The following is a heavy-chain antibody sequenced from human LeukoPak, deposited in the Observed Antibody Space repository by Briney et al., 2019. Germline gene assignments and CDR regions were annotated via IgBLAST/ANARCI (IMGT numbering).Heavy chain of an antibody. Sequence: KSSETLSLTCAVYGGSFSGYYWSWIRQPPGKGLEWIGEINHSGGTNYNPSLKSRVTISVDTSKNQFSLKLSSVTAADTAVYYCASYDFWSGYLFDYWGQGTLVTVSS. V-gene: IGHV4-34*01. J-gene: IGHJ4*02. CDR2: INHSGGT. CDR1: GGSFSGYY. CDR3: ASYDFWSGYLFDY. D-gene: IGHD3-3*01.